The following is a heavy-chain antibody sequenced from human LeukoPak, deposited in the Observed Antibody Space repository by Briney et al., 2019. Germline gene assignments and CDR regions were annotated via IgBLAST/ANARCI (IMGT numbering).Heavy chain of an antibody. Sequence: GASVKVSCTVPGGTFNTYGITWVRQAPGQGLEWMGRIIPVLEMATYAQKYGGRVKITADKSTTTIYLFLSSPTSDDTAVYYCARGRNYFDYWGQGSLVTVSS. V-gene: IGHV1-69*04. CDR2: IIPVLEMA. CDR1: GGTFNTYG. J-gene: IGHJ4*01. CDR3: ARGRNYFDY.